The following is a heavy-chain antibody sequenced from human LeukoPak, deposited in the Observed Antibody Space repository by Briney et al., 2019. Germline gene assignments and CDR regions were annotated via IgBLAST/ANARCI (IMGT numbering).Heavy chain of an antibody. Sequence: GRSLGLSCAASGFTFSSYAMSWVRQAPGKGLEWASAISGSGGSTYYADSVKGRFTISRDNSKNTLYLQMNSLRAEDTAVYYCAKDPFGGWDYWGQGTLVTVSS. CDR2: ISGSGGST. CDR3: AKDPFGGWDY. J-gene: IGHJ4*02. D-gene: IGHD3-16*01. CDR1: GFTFSSYA. V-gene: IGHV3-23*01.